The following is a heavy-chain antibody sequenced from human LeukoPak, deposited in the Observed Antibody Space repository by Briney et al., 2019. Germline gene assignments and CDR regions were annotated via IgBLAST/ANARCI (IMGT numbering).Heavy chain of an antibody. CDR3: ARSNQADDY. D-gene: IGHD4-11*01. V-gene: IGHV3-74*01. J-gene: IGHJ4*02. CDR1: GFTFSNYW. CDR2: INPGGSST. Sequence: GGPLRLSCAASGFTFSNYWMHWVRQVPGKGLVWVSRINPGGSSTTYADSVKGRFTISRDNGKNTLYLQMNSLRAEDTAVYYCARSNQADDYWGQGTLVTVSS.